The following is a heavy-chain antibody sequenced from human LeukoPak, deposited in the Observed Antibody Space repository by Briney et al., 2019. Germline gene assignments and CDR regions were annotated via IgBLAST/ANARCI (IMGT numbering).Heavy chain of an antibody. CDR1: GFTFNSYA. Sequence: GGSLRLSCAASGFTFNSYAITWVRQAPGKGLEWVAAISYDGSNKYYADSVKGRYTISRDNSKNTLYLQMNTLRVEDTAVYYCTRDLMDYDVSTGLHHYYMDVWGQGTTVTVSS. D-gene: IGHD3-9*01. V-gene: IGHV3-30-3*01. J-gene: IGHJ6*02. CDR3: TRDLMDYDVSTGLHHYYMDV. CDR2: ISYDGSNK.